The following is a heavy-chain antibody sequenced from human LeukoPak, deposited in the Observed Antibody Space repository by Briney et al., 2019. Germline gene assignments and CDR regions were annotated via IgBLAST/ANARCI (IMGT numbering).Heavy chain of an antibody. CDR1: GGSISSYY. CDR3: ARAAGAFGVVIGGFDY. CDR2: IYYSGST. D-gene: IGHD3-3*01. J-gene: IGHJ4*02. Sequence: SETLSLTCTVSGGSISSYYWSWIRQHPGKGLEWIGYIYYSGSTYYNPSLKSRVTISVDTSKNQFSLKLSSVTAADTAVYYCARAAGAFGVVIGGFDYWGQGTLVTVSS. V-gene: IGHV4-59*06.